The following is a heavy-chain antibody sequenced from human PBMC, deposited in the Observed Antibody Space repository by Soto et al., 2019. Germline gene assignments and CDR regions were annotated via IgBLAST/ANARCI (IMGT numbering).Heavy chain of an antibody. CDR1: GFTFSSYA. CDR3: ARELGIPPQGAFDI. CDR2: ISYDGSNK. J-gene: IGHJ3*02. D-gene: IGHD7-27*01. Sequence: GGSLRLSCAASGFTFSSYAMHWVRQAPGKGLEWVAVISYDGSNKYYADSVKGRFTISRDNSKNTLYLQMNSLRAEDTAVYYCARELGIPPQGAFDIWGQGTMVTVSS. V-gene: IGHV3-30*04.